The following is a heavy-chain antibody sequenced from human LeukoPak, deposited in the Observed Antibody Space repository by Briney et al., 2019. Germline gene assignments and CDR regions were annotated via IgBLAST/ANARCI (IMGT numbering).Heavy chain of an antibody. CDR1: GFTFSTYA. CDR3: AKLRTAEYYYAMDV. CDR2: ISGSGGRT. J-gene: IGHJ6*02. D-gene: IGHD1-1*01. Sequence: PGGSLRLSCAASGFTFSTYAMNWVRQVPGQGLEWVSHISGSGGRTKHADSVKGRFTISRDNSKNTLYLQMNSLRAEDTAVYYCAKLRTAEYYYAMDVWGQGTTVTVSS. V-gene: IGHV3-23*01.